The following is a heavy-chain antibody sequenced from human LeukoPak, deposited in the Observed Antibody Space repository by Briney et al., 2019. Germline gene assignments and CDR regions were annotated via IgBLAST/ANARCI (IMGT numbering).Heavy chain of an antibody. CDR3: ARGIVVKPSANWFDP. Sequence: GASVKVSCKTSRYIFTTYAIHWVRQAPGRGLEWMGLINADDGNTRYSQRFQGRVTITRDTSANTAYMELSSLRFEDTAVYYCARGIVVKPSANWFDPWGQGTPVTVSS. V-gene: IGHV1-3*01. D-gene: IGHD2-2*01. CDR1: RYIFTTYA. CDR2: INADDGNT. J-gene: IGHJ5*02.